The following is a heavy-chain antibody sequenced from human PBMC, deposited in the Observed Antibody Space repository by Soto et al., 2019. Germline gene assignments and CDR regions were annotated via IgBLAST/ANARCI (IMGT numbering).Heavy chain of an antibody. CDR2: IRGSGGST. V-gene: IGHV3-23*01. Sequence: GGSLRLSCAASGFTFSSYAMSWVRQAPGKGLAWVSAIRGSGGSTYYADSVKGRFTISRDNSKNTLYLQMNSLRADDTAVYYCAKELGGISGALQLLSPPYCYYYGMDVWGQGTPVTVSS. J-gene: IGHJ6*02. D-gene: IGHD2-2*01. CDR3: AKELGGISGALQLLSPPYCYYYGMDV. CDR1: GFTFSSYA.